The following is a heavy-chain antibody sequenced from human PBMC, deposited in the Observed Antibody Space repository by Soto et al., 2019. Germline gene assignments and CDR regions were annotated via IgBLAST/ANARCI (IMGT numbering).Heavy chain of an antibody. D-gene: IGHD3-22*01. V-gene: IGHV3-66*01. CDR1: GFTVSSNY. CDR3: ARDGPLHTSGYSIDY. J-gene: IGHJ4*02. Sequence: PGGSLRLSCAVSGFTVSSNYMSWVRQAPGKGLEWVSVIYAGDSTYYADSVKGRFTISRDNSNNMLYLQMNSLRVEDTAVYYCARDGPLHTSGYSIDYWGQGTMVTVSS. CDR2: IYAGDST.